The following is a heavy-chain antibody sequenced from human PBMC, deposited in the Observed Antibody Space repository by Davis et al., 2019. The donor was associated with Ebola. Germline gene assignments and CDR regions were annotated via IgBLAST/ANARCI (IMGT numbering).Heavy chain of an antibody. D-gene: IGHD3-22*01. Sequence: GGSLRLSCAASEFTFSSYTMGWVRQAPGKGLEWVSGISSSGGSTYYADSVKGRFTISRDNSKNTVYLQMNSLRAEDTAVYYCARVRWTSGYYFDYWGQGTLVTVSS. CDR2: ISSSGGST. CDR3: ARVRWTSGYYFDY. CDR1: EFTFSSYT. J-gene: IGHJ4*02. V-gene: IGHV3-23*01.